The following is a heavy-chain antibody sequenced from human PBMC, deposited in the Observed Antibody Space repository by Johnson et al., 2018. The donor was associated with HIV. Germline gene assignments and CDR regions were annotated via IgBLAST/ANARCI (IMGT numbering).Heavy chain of an antibody. J-gene: IGHJ3*02. CDR1: GFTFSSYA. Sequence: QVQLVESGGGVVQPGRSLRLSCAASGFTFSSYAMHWVRQAPGKGLAWVAVISYDGSNKYYADSVKGRFTISRDNAKNSLYLQMNSLRAEDTAVYYCARDGGFSGAFDIWGQGTMVTVSS. D-gene: IGHD3-16*01. CDR2: ISYDGSNK. CDR3: ARDGGFSGAFDI. V-gene: IGHV3-30-3*01.